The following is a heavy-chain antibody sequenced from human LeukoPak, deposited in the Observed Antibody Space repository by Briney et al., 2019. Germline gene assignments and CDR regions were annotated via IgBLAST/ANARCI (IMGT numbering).Heavy chain of an antibody. CDR3: ATVFGQLWFEYYFDY. V-gene: IGHV3-21*01. D-gene: IGHD5-18*01. CDR1: GFTFSSYS. CDR2: ISSSSSYI. J-gene: IGHJ4*02. Sequence: PGGSLRLSXAASGFTFSSYSMNWVRQAPGKGLEWVSSISSSSSYIYYADSVKGRFTISRDNAKNSLYLQMNSLRAEDTAVYYCATVFGQLWFEYYFDYWGQGTLVTVSS.